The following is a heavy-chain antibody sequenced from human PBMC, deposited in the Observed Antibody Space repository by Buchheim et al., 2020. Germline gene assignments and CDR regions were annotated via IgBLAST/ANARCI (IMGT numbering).Heavy chain of an antibody. CDR2: IYNTGSA. CDR3: ARTQRMTTVTTDFYYGMDV. Sequence: QLLLQESGAGLVKPSETLSLTCTVSGCSISSGSYYWSWIRQPPGRGLEWIGYIYNTGSANYSPSLKSRVTISVDPSKNQFSLKQSSVTAADTAVYYCARTQRMTTVTTDFYYGMDVWGQGTT. D-gene: IGHD4-17*01. CDR1: GCSISSGSYY. J-gene: IGHJ6*02. V-gene: IGHV4-61*01.